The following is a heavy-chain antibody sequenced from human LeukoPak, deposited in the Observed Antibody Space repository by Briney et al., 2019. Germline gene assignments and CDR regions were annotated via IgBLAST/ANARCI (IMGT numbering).Heavy chain of an antibody. CDR3: ARVNGLRYIDY. Sequence: GGSLRLSCAASGFTFSSYWMSWVRQAPGKGLEWVANIKQDGSEKYYVDSVRGRFTISRDNAKNSLYLQMNSLRAEDTAVYYCARVNGLRYIDYWGQGTLVTVSS. J-gene: IGHJ4*02. D-gene: IGHD1-1*01. CDR2: IKQDGSEK. V-gene: IGHV3-7*03. CDR1: GFTFSSYW.